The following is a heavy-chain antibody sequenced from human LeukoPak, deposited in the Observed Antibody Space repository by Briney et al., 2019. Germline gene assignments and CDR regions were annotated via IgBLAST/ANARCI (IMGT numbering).Heavy chain of an antibody. CDR1: GFTFSSCG. D-gene: IGHD5-18*01. CDR2: ISFDGSDK. J-gene: IGHJ4*02. V-gene: IGHV3-30*18. CDR3: AKDHQWGYGYYFDY. Sequence: SGGSLRLSCAASGFTFSSCGMQWVRQAPGKGLEWVAVISFDGSDKYYADSVKGRFTISRDNSKNTLYLQMNSLRAEDTAVYDCAKDHQWGYGYYFDYWGQGTLVTVSS.